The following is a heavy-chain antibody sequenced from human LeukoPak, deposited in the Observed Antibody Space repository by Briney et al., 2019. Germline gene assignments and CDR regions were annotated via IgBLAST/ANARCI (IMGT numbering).Heavy chain of an antibody. CDR3: ARVGSRYSYGYTGDFDY. V-gene: IGHV1-8*01. Sequence: ASVKVSCKASGYTFTSYDINWVRQATGQGLEWMGWMNPNSGNTGYAQKFQGRVTMTRNTSISTAYMELSSLRSEDTAVYYCARVGSRYSYGYTGDFDYWGQGTLVTVSS. D-gene: IGHD5-18*01. CDR2: MNPNSGNT. CDR1: GYTFTSYD. J-gene: IGHJ4*02.